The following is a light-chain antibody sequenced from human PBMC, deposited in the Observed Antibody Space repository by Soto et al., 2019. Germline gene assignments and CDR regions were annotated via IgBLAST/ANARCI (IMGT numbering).Light chain of an antibody. J-gene: IGLJ3*02. CDR3: AAWDDILNGWV. V-gene: IGLV1-44*01. Sequence: QSVLTQPPSASGTPGQRVTISCSGSDSNIGSNGVNWYQHLPGMAPKLLTHSNDHRPSGVADRFSGSKSGTSASLAISWLQSEDEADYYCAAWDDILNGWVFGGGTKVTVL. CDR2: SND. CDR1: DSNIGSNG.